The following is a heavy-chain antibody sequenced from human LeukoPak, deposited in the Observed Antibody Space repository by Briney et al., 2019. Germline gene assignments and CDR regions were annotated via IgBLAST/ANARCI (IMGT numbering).Heavy chain of an antibody. CDR3: ARGKRSHYYDSRSYFDY. J-gene: IGHJ4*02. D-gene: IGHD3-22*01. V-gene: IGHV4-34*01. CDR2: INHSGST. CDR1: GGSFSGYY. Sequence: SETLSLTCAVYGGSFSGYYWSWIRQPPGKGLEWIGEINHSGSTNYNPSLKSRVTISVDTSKNQFSLKLSSVTAADTAVYYCARGKRSHYYDSRSYFDYWGQGTVVTVSS.